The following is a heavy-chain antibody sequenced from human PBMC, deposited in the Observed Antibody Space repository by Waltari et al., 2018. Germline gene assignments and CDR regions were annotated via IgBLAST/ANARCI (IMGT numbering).Heavy chain of an antibody. CDR2: ISGSGGST. V-gene: IGHV3-23*01. CDR1: GFTFSSCS. J-gene: IGHJ4*02. D-gene: IGHD2-2*01. Sequence: EVQLLESGGGLVQPGGSLRLSCAASGFTFSSCSMSWVRPAPGKGLEWVSAISGSGGSTYYADSVKGRFTISRDNSKNTLYLQMNSLRAEDTAVYYCAKGSIFIVVVPAASDFWGQGTLVTVSS. CDR3: AKGSIFIVVVPAASDF.